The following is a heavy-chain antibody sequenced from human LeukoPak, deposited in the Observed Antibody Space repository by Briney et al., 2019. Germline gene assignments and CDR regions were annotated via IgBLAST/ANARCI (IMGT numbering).Heavy chain of an antibody. V-gene: IGHV3-53*01. CDR1: GFAVSGTH. CDR3: AKDEATSGGGLAS. Sequence: PGGSLRLSCAASGFAVSGTHMSWVRQAPGKGLEWVSAMYTGGTTYYADSVMGRFTVPRDNSRNTLFLHMNSLRVDDTAVYYCAKDEATSGGGLASWGQGTLVTVSS. J-gene: IGHJ4*02. CDR2: MYTGGTT. D-gene: IGHD3-16*01.